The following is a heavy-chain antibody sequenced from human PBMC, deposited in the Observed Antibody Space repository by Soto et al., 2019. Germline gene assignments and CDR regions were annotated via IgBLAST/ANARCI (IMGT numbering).Heavy chain of an antibody. CDR1: GYDFNTNW. Sequence: GESLKISCRGSGYDFNTNWFGWVRQLPGKGLEWVGIMYPGDSDTRYNPSLQGHVTLSADVTVCTAFLQWRSLKTSDTGMYFCARLPRDCNKTSCYYADHWGHGTQVTVSS. J-gene: IGHJ4*01. D-gene: IGHD2-2*01. V-gene: IGHV5-51*01. CDR2: MYPGDSDT. CDR3: ARLPRDCNKTSCYYADH.